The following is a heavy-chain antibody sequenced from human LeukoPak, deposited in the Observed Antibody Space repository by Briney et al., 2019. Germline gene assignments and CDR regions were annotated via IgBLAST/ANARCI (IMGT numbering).Heavy chain of an antibody. CDR2: ISGSGIST. CDR1: GFTFSSYA. CDR3: ARRDLFYYYFDY. J-gene: IGHJ4*02. D-gene: IGHD3-9*01. Sequence: GGSLRLSCAASGFTFSSYAMNWVRQAPGKGLEWVSHISGSGISTYYADSVKGRFTISRDNSKNTLYLQMNSLRAEDTAVYYCARRDLFYYYFDYWGQGTLVTVSS. V-gene: IGHV3-23*01.